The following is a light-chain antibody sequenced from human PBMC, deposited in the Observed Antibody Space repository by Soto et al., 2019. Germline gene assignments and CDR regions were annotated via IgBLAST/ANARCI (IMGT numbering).Light chain of an antibody. CDR3: QKFNTAPLT. CDR2: SAS. Sequence: DIQMTQSPSSLSASVGDRVTITCRASQAISVYFAWYQQKPGKVPKRLIYSASTLQSGVPSRFSGSGSGTDFTLTSSSLQPEDVATYYCQKFNTAPLTVGQGTRLEIK. V-gene: IGKV1-27*01. J-gene: IGKJ5*01. CDR1: QAISVY.